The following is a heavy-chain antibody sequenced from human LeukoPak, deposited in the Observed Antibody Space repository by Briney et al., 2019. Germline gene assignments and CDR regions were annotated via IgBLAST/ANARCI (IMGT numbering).Heavy chain of an antibody. CDR1: EFTFSSYA. D-gene: IGHD3-16*02. CDR3: AKAHEYRITFGGVIVYYFDY. J-gene: IGHJ4*02. V-gene: IGHV3-23*01. CDR2: ISGSGGST. Sequence: PGGSLRLSCAASEFTFSSYAMSWVRQAPGKGLEWVSAISGSGGSTYYADSVKGRFTISRDNSKNTLYLQMNSLRAEDTAVYYCAKAHEYRITFGGVIVYYFDYWGQGTLVTVSS.